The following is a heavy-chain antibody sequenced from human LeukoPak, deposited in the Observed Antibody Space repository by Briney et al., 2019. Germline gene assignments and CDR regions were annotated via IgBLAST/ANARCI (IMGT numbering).Heavy chain of an antibody. CDR3: ARVKDPGGYYYYYYMDV. Sequence: PSETLSLTCTVSGGSISSSSYYWGWIRQPPGKGLEWIGSMYYSGSTYYNPSLKSRVTISVDTSKNQFSLKLSSVTAADTAMYYCARVKDPGGYYYYYYMDVWGKGTTVTVSS. V-gene: IGHV4-39*07. J-gene: IGHJ6*03. D-gene: IGHD3-16*01. CDR1: GGSISSSSYY. CDR2: MYYSGST.